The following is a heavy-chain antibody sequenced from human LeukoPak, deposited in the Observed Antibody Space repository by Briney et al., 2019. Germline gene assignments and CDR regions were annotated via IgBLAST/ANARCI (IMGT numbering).Heavy chain of an antibody. D-gene: IGHD2-8*02. V-gene: IGHV3-23*01. J-gene: IGHJ6*02. CDR1: GFTFSRYA. Sequence: PGGSLRLSCEVSGFTFSRYAVGGGRQAPGRGVEWVSGFGTDANTHYAESVRGRFDISRDTPKTKVYLQTNTLRAEDTALYYCARDLHYWVAMDVWGQGTTVTVS. CDR2: FGTDANT. CDR3: ARDLHYWVAMDV.